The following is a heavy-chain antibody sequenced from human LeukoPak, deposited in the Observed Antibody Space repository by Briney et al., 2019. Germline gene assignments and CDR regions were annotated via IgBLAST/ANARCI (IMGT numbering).Heavy chain of an antibody. V-gene: IGHV1-18*01. CDR1: GYTFTSYG. CDR3: ARAYGYYFDISGYFDGC. CDR2: ISGYNDNI. D-gene: IGHD3-22*01. J-gene: IGHJ4*02. Sequence: ASVKVSCKTSGYTFTSYGISWVRQAPGQGLEWMGWISGYNDNIKYAQNLQGRVTMTTDTSTSTAYVELRSLRSDDTAVYYCARAYGYYFDISGYFDGCWGQGTLVTVSS.